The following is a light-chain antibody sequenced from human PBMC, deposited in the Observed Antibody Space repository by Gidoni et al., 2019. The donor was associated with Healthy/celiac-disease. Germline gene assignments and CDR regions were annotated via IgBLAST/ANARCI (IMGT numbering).Light chain of an antibody. CDR2: DAA. Sequence: EIVLTQFPATLSLSPGERATLSCRASQSVSSYLDWYHQKPGQAPRLLIYDAATSATGIPARFSGSGSVTDFTLTISSLEPEDFADYYCQQRSNWPPEDTFGQGTKLEIK. CDR1: QSVSSY. V-gene: IGKV3-11*01. J-gene: IGKJ2*01. CDR3: QQRSNWPPEDT.